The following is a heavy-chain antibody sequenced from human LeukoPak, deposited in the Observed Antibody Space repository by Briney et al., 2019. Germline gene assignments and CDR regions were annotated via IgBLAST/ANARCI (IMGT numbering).Heavy chain of an antibody. CDR3: AKARIIGVGWAQFDS. Sequence: PGGSLRLSCAASGFTVSSNYMSWVRQAPGKGLEWVASFDGNAHGTYFADSVKGRCTISSDNSKNTVYLQMNSLRADDTAIYYCAKARIIGVGWAQFDSWGQGSLVTVSS. J-gene: IGHJ4*02. CDR2: FDGNAHGT. V-gene: IGHV3-53*01. D-gene: IGHD2-21*01. CDR1: GFTVSSNY.